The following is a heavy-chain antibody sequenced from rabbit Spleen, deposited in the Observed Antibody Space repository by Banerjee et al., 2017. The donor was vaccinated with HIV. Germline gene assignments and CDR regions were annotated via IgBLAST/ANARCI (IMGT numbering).Heavy chain of an antibody. CDR2: IYVGTT. D-gene: IGHD6-1*01. J-gene: IGHJ3*01. Sequence: QEQLEESGGDLVKPGASLTLTCTASGFSFSSNYWICWVRQAPGKGLEWIACIYVGTTAYASWAKGRFTISKTSSTTVTLQMTSLTGADTATYFCARSTYNGYPSRLNLWGPGTLVTVS. CDR3: ARSTYNGYPSRLNL. CDR1: GFSFSSNYW. V-gene: IGHV1S45*01.